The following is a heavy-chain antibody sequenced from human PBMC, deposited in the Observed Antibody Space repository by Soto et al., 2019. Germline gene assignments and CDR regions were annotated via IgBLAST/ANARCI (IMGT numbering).Heavy chain of an antibody. Sequence: SETLSLTCTVSGGSVSRGGYYWSWIRQHPGKGLEWIGYIYYSGSTYYNPSLKSRVTISVDRSKNQFPLKLSSVTAADTAVYYCARHFSVDYFDYWGQGALVTVSS. CDR1: GGSVSRGGYY. V-gene: IGHV4-39*01. CDR3: ARHFSVDYFDY. CDR2: IYYSGST. J-gene: IGHJ4*02.